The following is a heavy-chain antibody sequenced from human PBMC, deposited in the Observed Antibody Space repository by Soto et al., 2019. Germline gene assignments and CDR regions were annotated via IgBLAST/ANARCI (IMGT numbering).Heavy chain of an antibody. V-gene: IGHV4-4*02. Sequence: IQLLESGGGLVQPGGSLRLSCAASGFTFDAYQMSWVRQAPGKGLEWLAEIHHSGGTNYNPSLTGRVSISLDRPKNQFSLKLRSVTAADTALYYCARDHCIGGNCYSNMGDWYFDVWGRGTLVTVSS. CDR1: GFTFDAYQ. J-gene: IGHJ2*01. CDR3: ARDHCIGGNCYSNMGDWYFDV. D-gene: IGHD2-15*01. CDR2: IHHSGGT.